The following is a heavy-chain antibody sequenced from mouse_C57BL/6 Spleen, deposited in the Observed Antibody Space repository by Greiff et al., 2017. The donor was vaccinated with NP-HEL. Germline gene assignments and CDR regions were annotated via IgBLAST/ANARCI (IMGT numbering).Heavy chain of an antibody. CDR1: GYTFTSYW. J-gene: IGHJ4*01. CDR2: IYPGSGST. V-gene: IGHV1-55*01. CDR3: ATFTTVDAMDY. D-gene: IGHD1-1*01. Sequence: QVQLQQPGAELVKPGASVKMSCKASGYTFTSYWITWVKQRPGQGLEWIGDIYPGSGSTNYNEKFKSKATLTVDKSSSTAYMQLKSLTSEDSAVYYCATFTTVDAMDYWGQGTSVTVSS.